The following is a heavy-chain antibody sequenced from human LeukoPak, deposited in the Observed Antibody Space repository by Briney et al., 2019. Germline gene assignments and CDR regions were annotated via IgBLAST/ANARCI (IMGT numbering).Heavy chain of an antibody. D-gene: IGHD2/OR15-2a*01. V-gene: IGHV3-21*01. J-gene: IGHJ5*02. CDR1: GFTFSSYS. CDR3: ARDFIVTGGFDP. Sequence: GGSLRLSCAASGFTFSSYSMNWVRQAPGKGLEWVSSISSSSSYIYYADSVKGRFTISRDNAKNSLYLQMNSLRAEDTAVYYCARDFIVTGGFDPWGQGTLVTVSS. CDR2: ISSSSSYI.